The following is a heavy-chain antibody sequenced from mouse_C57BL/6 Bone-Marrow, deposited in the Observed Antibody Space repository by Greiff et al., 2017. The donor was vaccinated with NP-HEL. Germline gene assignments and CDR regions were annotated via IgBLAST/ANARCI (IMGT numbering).Heavy chain of an antibody. CDR1: GFSLTSYG. J-gene: IGHJ1*03. CDR2: IWSGGST. D-gene: IGHD1-1*01. CDR3: ARNYPGSSYWYCDV. Sequence: VQLKESGPGLVQPSQSLSITCTVSGFSLTSYGVHWVRQSPGKGLEWLGVIWSGGSTDYNAAFISRLSISKDNSKSQVFFKMNSLQADDTAIYDCARNYPGSSYWYCDVWGTGTTVTVSS. V-gene: IGHV2-2*01.